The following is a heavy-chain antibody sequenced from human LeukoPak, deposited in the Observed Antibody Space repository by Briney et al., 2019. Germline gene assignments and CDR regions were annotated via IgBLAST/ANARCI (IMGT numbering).Heavy chain of an antibody. J-gene: IGHJ1*01. D-gene: IGHD6-13*01. V-gene: IGHV1-18*01. CDR2: ISAYNGNT. CDR3: ARVQVGPRAYSSSWYE. CDR1: GYTFTSYG. Sequence: ASVKVSCKASGYTFTSYGISWVRQAPGQGLEWMGWISAYNGNTNYAQKLQSRVTMITDTSTSTAYMELRSLRSDDTAVYYCARVQVGPRAYSSSWYEWGQGTLVTVSS.